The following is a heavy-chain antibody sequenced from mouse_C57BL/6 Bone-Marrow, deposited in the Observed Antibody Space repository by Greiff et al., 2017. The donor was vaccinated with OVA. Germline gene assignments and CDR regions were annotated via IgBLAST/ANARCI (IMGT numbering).Heavy chain of an antibody. CDR1: GYTFTNYP. CDR3: ARPGDYDGDWFAY. Sequence: VKLVESGAELVKPGASVTMSCKASGYTFTNYPIEWMKQTHGKSLEWIGNFHTYNDDTKYNEKFKGKATWTVEKYSSTVYLELSRLTSDDSAVYYCARPGDYDGDWFAYWGQGTLVTVSA. D-gene: IGHD2-4*01. V-gene: IGHV1-47*01. CDR2: FHTYNDDT. J-gene: IGHJ3*01.